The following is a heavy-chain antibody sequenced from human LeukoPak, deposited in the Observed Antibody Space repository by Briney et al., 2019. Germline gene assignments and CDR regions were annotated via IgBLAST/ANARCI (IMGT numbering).Heavy chain of an antibody. Sequence: PAETLSLTCTVSGGSLSSGSYYWSWIRQPAGKGLEWIGRIYTSGSTNYNPSPKSRVTISVDTSKNQFSLKLSSVTAADTAVYYCARDAYYYGSGSDYWGQGTLVTVSS. V-gene: IGHV4-61*02. CDR2: IYTSGST. D-gene: IGHD3-10*01. J-gene: IGHJ4*02. CDR1: GGSLSSGSYY. CDR3: ARDAYYYGSGSDY.